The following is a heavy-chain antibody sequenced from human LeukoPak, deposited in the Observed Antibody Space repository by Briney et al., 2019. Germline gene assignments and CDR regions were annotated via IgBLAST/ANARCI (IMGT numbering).Heavy chain of an antibody. D-gene: IGHD6-13*01. Sequence: GGSLRLSCAASGFTFTNFAVHWVRQAPGKGLEWVAVISNDERNKYYADSVKGRFTISRDNSKNTFYLEVNSLRTEDTAVYYCARDYSNRWYDLWGQGTLVTVSS. CDR3: ARDYSNRWYDL. V-gene: IGHV3-30*04. J-gene: IGHJ5*02. CDR2: ISNDERNK. CDR1: GFTFTNFA.